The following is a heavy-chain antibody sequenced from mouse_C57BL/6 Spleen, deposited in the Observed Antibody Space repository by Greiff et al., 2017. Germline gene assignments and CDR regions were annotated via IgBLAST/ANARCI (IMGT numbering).Heavy chain of an antibody. J-gene: IGHJ1*03. D-gene: IGHD1-1*01. CDR1: GYTFTSYW. CDR3: ARSDYYGSSYVGYFDV. V-gene: IGHV1-69*01. CDR2: IDPSDSYT. Sequence: QVQLQQPGAELVMPGASVKLSCKASGYTFTSYWMHWVKQRPGQGLEWIGEIDPSDSYTNYNQKFKGKSTLTVDKSSSTAYMQLSSLTSEDSAVYYCARSDYYGSSYVGYFDVWGTGTTVTVSS.